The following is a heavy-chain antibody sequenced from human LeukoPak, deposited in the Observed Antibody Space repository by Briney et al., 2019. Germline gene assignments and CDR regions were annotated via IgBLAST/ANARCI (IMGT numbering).Heavy chain of an antibody. CDR1: GFTFSGFW. Sequence: GGSLRLSCAVPGFTFSGFWMSGFRQAPGKGLAWVASINSDGSEGYYADVVKGRFTISRDNAKNSLYLQINSLRAEDTAVYYCARSSYSSSSSVWGQGTMVTVSS. D-gene: IGHD6-6*01. CDR2: INSDGSEG. CDR3: ARSSYSSSSSV. J-gene: IGHJ3*01. V-gene: IGHV3-7*03.